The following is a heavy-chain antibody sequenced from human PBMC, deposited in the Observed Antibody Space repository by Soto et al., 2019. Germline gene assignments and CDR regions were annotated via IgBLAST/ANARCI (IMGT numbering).Heavy chain of an antibody. CDR3: ARDIRLAGANNWLDL. Sequence: TLSLTCTFSGGTISSGGYYWSWIRQHPGKGLEWIGYIYYSGSTYYNPSLKRRVTISVDTSKNHFSLKLSSVTAADTDVYYCARDIRLAGANNWLDLWGQGTLVTVSA. V-gene: IGHV4-31*03. CDR2: IYYSGST. CDR1: GGTISSGGYY. D-gene: IGHD1-26*01. J-gene: IGHJ5*02.